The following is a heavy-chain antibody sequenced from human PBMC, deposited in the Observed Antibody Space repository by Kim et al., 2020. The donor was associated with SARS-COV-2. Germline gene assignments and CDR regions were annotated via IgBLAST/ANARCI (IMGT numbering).Heavy chain of an antibody. D-gene: IGHD2-15*01. CDR1: GGSINNNY. CDR2: IYYRGTT. CDR3: ARELPHNWFDP. V-gene: IGHV4-59*13. Sequence: SETLSLTCTVSGGSINNNYWTWIRQPPGKRLEWIGCIYYRGTTNYNPSLQSRVTMSIDTSKNQFSLQLSSVTAADTAVYYCARELPHNWFDPWGQGTLVT. J-gene: IGHJ5*02.